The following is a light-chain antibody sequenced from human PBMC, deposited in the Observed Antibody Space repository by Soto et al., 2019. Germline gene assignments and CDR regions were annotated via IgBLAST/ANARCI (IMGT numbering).Light chain of an antibody. CDR3: SSYTSSSTLEV. Sequence: QSALTQPASVSGYPGQSITISCTGTSSDVGGYNYVSWYQQHPGKAPKLMIYEVSNRPSGVSNRFSGSKSGNTASLTISGLQAEDEADYYCSSYTSSSTLEVFGTGTKVTVL. CDR2: EVS. CDR1: SSDVGGYNY. V-gene: IGLV2-14*01. J-gene: IGLJ1*01.